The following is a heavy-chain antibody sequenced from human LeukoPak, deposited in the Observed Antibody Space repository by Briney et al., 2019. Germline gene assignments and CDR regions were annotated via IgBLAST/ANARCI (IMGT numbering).Heavy chain of an antibody. Sequence: GGSLRRSCAASGFTFSSYGMHWVRQAPGKGLEWVAVIWYDGSNKYYADSVKGRFTISRDNSKNTLYLQMNSQRAEDTAVYYCARDREITMVRGVPTELQYYFDYWGQGTLVTVSS. CDR3: ARDREITMVRGVPTELQYYFDY. CDR2: IWYDGSNK. V-gene: IGHV3-33*01. CDR1: GFTFSSYG. J-gene: IGHJ4*02. D-gene: IGHD3-10*01.